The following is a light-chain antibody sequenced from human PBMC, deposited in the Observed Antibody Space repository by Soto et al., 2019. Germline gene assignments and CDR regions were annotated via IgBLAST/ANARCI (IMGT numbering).Light chain of an antibody. CDR1: QSLLHSNGYNY. CDR3: MQALQTLLT. V-gene: IGKV2-28*01. CDR2: LGS. J-gene: IGKJ4*01. Sequence: DIVMTQSPLSLPVTPGEPASISCRSSQSLLHSNGYNYLDWYLQKPGQSPQLLIYLGSNRASGVPDRFSGSGSGTDFTLKISRVEAEDVALYYCMQALQTLLTFGGGTKVEIK.